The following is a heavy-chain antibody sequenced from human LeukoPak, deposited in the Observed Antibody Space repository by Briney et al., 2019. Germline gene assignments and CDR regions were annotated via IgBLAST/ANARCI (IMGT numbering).Heavy chain of an antibody. Sequence: GSSVKVSCKASGSTFSSYAISWVRQAPGQGLEWMGRVIPILGIANYAQKFQGRVTITADKSTSTAYMEPSSLRSEDTAVYYCARAQQLVSLFDYWGQGTLVTVSS. J-gene: IGHJ4*02. CDR3: ARAQQLVSLFDY. D-gene: IGHD6-13*01. CDR1: GSTFSSYA. V-gene: IGHV1-69*04. CDR2: VIPILGIA.